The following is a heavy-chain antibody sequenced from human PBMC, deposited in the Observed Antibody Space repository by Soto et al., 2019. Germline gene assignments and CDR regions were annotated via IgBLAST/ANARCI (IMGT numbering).Heavy chain of an antibody. Sequence: SETLSLTCAVYGGSFSGYYWSWIRQPPGKGLEWIGEINHSGSTNYNPSLKSRVTISVDTSKNQFSLKPSSVTAADTAVYYCARDLSGYDLYWGQGTLVTVSS. J-gene: IGHJ4*02. D-gene: IGHD5-12*01. CDR2: INHSGST. CDR3: ARDLSGYDLY. V-gene: IGHV4-34*01. CDR1: GGSFSGYY.